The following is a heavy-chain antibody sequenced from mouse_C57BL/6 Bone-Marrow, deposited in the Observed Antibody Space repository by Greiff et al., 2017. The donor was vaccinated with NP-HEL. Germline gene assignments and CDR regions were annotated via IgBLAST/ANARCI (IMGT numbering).Heavy chain of an antibody. J-gene: IGHJ3*01. CDR1: GYTFTSYV. Sequence: VQLQQSGAELARPGASVKLSCKASGYTFTSYVISWVKQRTGQGLEWIGEIYPRSGNTYYNEKFKGKATLTADKSSSTAYMELRSLTSEDSAVYFCAREKSYWAWFAYWGQGTLVTVSA. CDR3: AREKSYWAWFAY. D-gene: IGHD2-10*01. CDR2: IYPRSGNT. V-gene: IGHV1-81*01.